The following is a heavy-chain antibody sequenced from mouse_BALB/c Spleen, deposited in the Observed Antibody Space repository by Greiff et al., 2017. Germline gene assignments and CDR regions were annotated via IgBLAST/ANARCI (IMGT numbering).Heavy chain of an antibody. CDR3: ARHPDGYYAMDY. V-gene: IGHV5-12-1*01. D-gene: IGHD2-3*01. CDR1: GFAFSSYD. Sequence: EVQLVESGGGLVKPGGSLKLSCAASGFAFSSYDMSWVRQTPEKRLEWVAYISSGGGSTYYPDTVKGRFTISRDNAKNTLYLRMSSLKSEDTAMYYCARHPDGYYAMDYWGQGTSVTVSS. CDR2: ISSGGGST. J-gene: IGHJ4*01.